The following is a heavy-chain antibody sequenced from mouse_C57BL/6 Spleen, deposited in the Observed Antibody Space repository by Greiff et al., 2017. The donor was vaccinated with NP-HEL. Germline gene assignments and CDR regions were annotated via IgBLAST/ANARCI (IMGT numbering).Heavy chain of an antibody. V-gene: IGHV5-12*01. Sequence: EVMLVESGGGLVQPGGSLKLSCAASGFTFSDYYMYWVRQTPEKRLEWVAYISNGGGSTYYPDTVKGRFTISRDNAKNTLYLQMSRLKSEDTAMYYCARLTTVVDYAMDYWGQGTSVTVSS. CDR2: ISNGGGST. D-gene: IGHD1-1*01. CDR3: ARLTTVVDYAMDY. CDR1: GFTFSDYY. J-gene: IGHJ4*01.